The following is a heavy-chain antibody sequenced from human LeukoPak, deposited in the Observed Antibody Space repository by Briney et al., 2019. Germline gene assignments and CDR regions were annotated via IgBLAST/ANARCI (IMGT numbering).Heavy chain of an antibody. CDR2: INTDGYTT. D-gene: IGHD3-3*01. Sequence: PGGSLRLSCAASGFTFSSYWMNWVRQAPGKGLVWVSRINTDGYTTGYADFVKGRFTISRDNAKNSLYLQMNSLRAEDTALYYCARGQGDFWSGSYYYYYMDVWGKGTTVTVSS. J-gene: IGHJ6*03. CDR1: GFTFSSYW. V-gene: IGHV3-74*01. CDR3: ARGQGDFWSGSYYYYYMDV.